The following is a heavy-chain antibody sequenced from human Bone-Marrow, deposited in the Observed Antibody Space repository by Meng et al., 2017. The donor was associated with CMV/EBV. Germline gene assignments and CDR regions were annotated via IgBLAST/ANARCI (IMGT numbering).Heavy chain of an antibody. CDR3: ARILKGAPYYFDY. J-gene: IGHJ4*02. CDR2: IFSNDEK. V-gene: IGHV2-26*01. Sequence: SGPTLVKPTETLTLTCTVSGFSLSNARMGVSWIRQPPGKALEWLAHIFSNDEKSYSTSLKSRLTISKDTSKSQVVLTMINMDPVDTATYYCARILKGAPYYFDYWGQGTLVTVSS. CDR1: GFSLSNARMG.